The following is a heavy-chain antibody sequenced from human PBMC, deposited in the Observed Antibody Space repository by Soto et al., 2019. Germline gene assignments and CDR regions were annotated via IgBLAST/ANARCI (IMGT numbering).Heavy chain of an antibody. V-gene: IGHV3-30*03. Sequence: GGSLRLSCAASGFTFSSYGMHWVRQAPGKGLEWVAVISYGESTYYADSVKGRFTVSRDNSKNSLYLQMNSLRAEDTAVYYCARVPDLNYCTKTSCLYYFDYWGQGALVTVSS. CDR2: ISYGEST. J-gene: IGHJ4*02. CDR3: ARVPDLNYCTKTSCLYYFDY. D-gene: IGHD2-8*01. CDR1: GFTFSSYG.